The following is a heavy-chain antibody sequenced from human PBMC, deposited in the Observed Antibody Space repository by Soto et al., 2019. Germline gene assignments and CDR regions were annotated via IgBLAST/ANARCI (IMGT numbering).Heavy chain of an antibody. J-gene: IGHJ4*02. D-gene: IGHD3-16*01. CDR1: GGSISSGGYS. CDR3: ARSRGGYFDY. CDR2: TYHSGST. V-gene: IGHV4-61*08. Sequence: SDTLSLTCAVSGGSISSGGYSWSWIRQPPGKGLEWIGYTYHSGSTYYNPSLKSRVTISVDTSKNQFSLKLSSVTAADTAVYYCARSRGGYFDYWGQGTLVTVSS.